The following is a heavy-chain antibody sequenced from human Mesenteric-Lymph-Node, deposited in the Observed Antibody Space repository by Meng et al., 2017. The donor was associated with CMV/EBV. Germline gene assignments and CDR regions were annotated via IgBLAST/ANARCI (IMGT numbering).Heavy chain of an antibody. CDR3: ATIAVRRANDAFDF. V-gene: IGHV5-51*01. Sequence: GESLKISCMTSGYIFTSYWFGWVRQMPGKGLEWMGIIFPGDSDTRYSPSFQGQVTISADKSISTAYLQWRNLKASDTAIYYCATIAVRRANDAFDFWGQGTMVTVSS. D-gene: IGHD6-6*01. CDR1: GYIFTSYW. CDR2: IFPGDSDT. J-gene: IGHJ3*01.